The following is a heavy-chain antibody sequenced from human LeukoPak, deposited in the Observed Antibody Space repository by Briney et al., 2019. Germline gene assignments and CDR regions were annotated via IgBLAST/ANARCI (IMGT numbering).Heavy chain of an antibody. CDR1: GFTFRDAW. D-gene: IGHD3-16*01. V-gene: IGHV3-15*01. J-gene: IGHJ4*02. Sequence: GGSLRLSCAASGFTFRDAWMSWVRQAPGAGLEWVGRIRSKAADGTAIYAAPVEGIFTISRDDSKNTLYLQMNSLKTEDTAVYYCTTFTGSGPGGHFDHWGQGTLVTVSS. CDR2: IRSKAADGTA. CDR3: TTFTGSGPGGHFDH.